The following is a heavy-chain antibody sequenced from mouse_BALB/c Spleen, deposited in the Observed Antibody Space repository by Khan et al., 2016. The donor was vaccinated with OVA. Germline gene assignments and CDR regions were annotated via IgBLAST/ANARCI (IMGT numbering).Heavy chain of an antibody. CDR2: IGYSGRT. Sequence: EVQLQQSGPGLLKPSQSLSLTCTVTGYSITSDYAWNWIRQFPGNKLEWMDYIGYSGRTTYNPYLRSRISITRATSKNQFFLQFNSVTTEDTAAYYCASVRLLLRYPDYFDYWSQGTTLTVSS. J-gene: IGHJ2*01. V-gene: IGHV3-2*02. D-gene: IGHD1-1*01. CDR1: GYSITSDYA. CDR3: ASVRLLLRYPDYFDY.